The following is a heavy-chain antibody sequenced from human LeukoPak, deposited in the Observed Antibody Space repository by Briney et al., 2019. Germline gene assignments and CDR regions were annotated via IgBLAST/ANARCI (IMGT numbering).Heavy chain of an antibody. Sequence: ASVKVSGKASGYTFPSYDINWVRQATGQGLEWMGWMNPNSGNTGYAQKFQGRVTMTRNTSISTAYMELSSLRSEDTAVYYCARPYCSSTSCYYWFDPWGQGTLVTVSS. CDR2: MNPNSGNT. D-gene: IGHD2-2*01. V-gene: IGHV1-8*01. J-gene: IGHJ5*02. CDR3: ARPYCSSTSCYYWFDP. CDR1: GYTFPSYD.